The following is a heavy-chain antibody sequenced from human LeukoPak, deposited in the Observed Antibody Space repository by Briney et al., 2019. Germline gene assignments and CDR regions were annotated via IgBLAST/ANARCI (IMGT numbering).Heavy chain of an antibody. D-gene: IGHD5-24*01. CDR1: GYNFTSFQ. J-gene: IGHJ4*02. CDR2: INPSGGST. V-gene: IGHV1-46*01. CDR3: AREMATSSFDY. Sequence: ASVKVSCKASGYNFTSFQMHWVRQAPGQGLEWMGIINPSGGSTSYAQKFQGRVTMTRDTSTRVYMELSSLRSEDTAVYYCAREMATSSFDYWGQGTLVTVSS.